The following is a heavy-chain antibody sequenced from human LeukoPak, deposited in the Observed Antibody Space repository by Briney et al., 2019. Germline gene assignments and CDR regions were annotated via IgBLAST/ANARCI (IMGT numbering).Heavy chain of an antibody. CDR2: IIPILGIA. J-gene: IGHJ4*02. V-gene: IGHV1-69*04. Sequence: SVKVSCKASGGTFSSYAISWVRQAPGQGLEWMGRIIPILGIANYAQKFQGRVTITADKSTSTAYMELSSLRSEDTAVYYCVRWLEAPYDSSDYWGQGTLVTVSS. D-gene: IGHD3-22*01. CDR1: GGTFSSYA. CDR3: VRWLEAPYDSSDY.